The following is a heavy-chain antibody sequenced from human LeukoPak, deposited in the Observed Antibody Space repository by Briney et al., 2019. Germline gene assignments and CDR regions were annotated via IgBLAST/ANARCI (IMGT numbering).Heavy chain of an antibody. J-gene: IGHJ2*01. CDR3: ARVSSSWYQDWYFDL. CDR2: IDTSGNT. D-gene: IGHD6-13*01. CDR1: GGSISSYY. Sequence: PSETLSLTCSVSGGSISSYYWSWIRQPAGKGLEWVGRIDTSGNTNYKPSLKSRVTMSVDTSKNQFSLKLSSVTAADTAVYYCARVSSSWYQDWYFDLWGRGTLVTVSS. V-gene: IGHV4-4*07.